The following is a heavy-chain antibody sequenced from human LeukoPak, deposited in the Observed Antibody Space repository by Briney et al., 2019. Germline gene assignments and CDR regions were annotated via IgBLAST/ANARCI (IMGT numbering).Heavy chain of an antibody. D-gene: IGHD3-22*01. J-gene: IGHJ4*02. CDR1: GYTFTSYG. V-gene: IGHV1-18*01. CDR3: ARDLVLDYYDSSGYDGYFDY. CDR2: ISAYNGNT. Sequence: GASVKVSCKASGYTFTSYGISWVRQAPGQGLEWMGWISAYNGNTNYAQKLQGRVTMTTDTSTSTAYMELRSLRSDDTAVYYCARDLVLDYYDSSGYDGYFDYWGQGTLVTVSS.